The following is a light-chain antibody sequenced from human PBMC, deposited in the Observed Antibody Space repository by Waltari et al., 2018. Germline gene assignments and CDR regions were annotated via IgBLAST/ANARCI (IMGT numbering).Light chain of an antibody. Sequence: NFMLTQPHPVSESPGKTVTISCTGSSGSIVSNYVQWYQQRPGSRPTTVIYENKHRPSEVPDRFSGSIDSSSNSTSLTISGLKTEDEADYYCQSYDSSKWVFGGGTKLTVL. V-gene: IGLV6-57*02. CDR3: QSYDSSKWV. CDR2: ENK. CDR1: SGSIVSNY. J-gene: IGLJ3*02.